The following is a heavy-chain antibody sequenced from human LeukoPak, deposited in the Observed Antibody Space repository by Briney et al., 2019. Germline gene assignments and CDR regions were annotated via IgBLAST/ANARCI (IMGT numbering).Heavy chain of an antibody. D-gene: IGHD2-21*01. CDR3: AILPGRFAR. Sequence: GRSLRLSCAASGFTFSSYGMHWVRQAPGKGLEWVAVISYDGSNKYYADSVKGRFTISRDNSKNTLYLQMNSLSAEDTAVYYCAILPGRFARWGQGTLVTVSS. CDR1: GFTFSSYG. V-gene: IGHV3-30*03. J-gene: IGHJ4*02. CDR2: ISYDGSNK.